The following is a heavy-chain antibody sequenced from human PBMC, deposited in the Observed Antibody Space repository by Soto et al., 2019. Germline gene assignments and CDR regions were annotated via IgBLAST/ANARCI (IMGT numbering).Heavy chain of an antibody. J-gene: IGHJ4*02. Sequence: GGSLRLSCAASGFTFNSYSMNWVRQAPGKGLEWVSSISSSSSYIYYADSVKGRFTISRDNAKNSLYLQMNSLRAEDTAVYYCARERDCSGGSCYELWPNFDYWGQGTLVTVSS. D-gene: IGHD2-15*01. CDR2: ISSSSSYI. CDR1: GFTFNSYS. V-gene: IGHV3-21*01. CDR3: ARERDCSGGSCYELWPNFDY.